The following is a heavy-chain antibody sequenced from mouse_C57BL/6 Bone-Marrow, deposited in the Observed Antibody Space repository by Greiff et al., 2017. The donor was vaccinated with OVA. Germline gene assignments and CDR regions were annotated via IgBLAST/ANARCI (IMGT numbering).Heavy chain of an antibody. CDR3: TGPGKNYFDY. CDR1: GFTFSNYW. V-gene: IGHV6-3*01. Sequence: EVKLLESGGGLVQPGGSMKLSCVASGFTFSNYWMNWVRQSPEKGLEWVAQIRLKSDNYATHYAESVKGRFTISRDDSKSSVYLQMNNLRAEDTGIYYCTGPGKNYFDYWGQGTTLTVSS. CDR2: IRLKSDNYAT. J-gene: IGHJ2*01.